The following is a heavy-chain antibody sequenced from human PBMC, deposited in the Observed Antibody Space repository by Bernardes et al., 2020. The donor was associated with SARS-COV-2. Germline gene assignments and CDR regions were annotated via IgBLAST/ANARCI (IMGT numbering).Heavy chain of an antibody. CDR3: VKGSVAVAGVDY. CDR2: ISINGDHT. Sequence: VGSLRLSCSVSGFTFSNYVMHWVRQAPGKGLEYVSAISINGDHTFYVDSVQGRFIISRDDSKNILYLQMSSLRVEDTAIYFCVKGSVAVAGVDYWGQGTLVTVSS. D-gene: IGHD6-19*01. CDR1: GFTFSNYV. V-gene: IGHV3-64D*06. J-gene: IGHJ4*02.